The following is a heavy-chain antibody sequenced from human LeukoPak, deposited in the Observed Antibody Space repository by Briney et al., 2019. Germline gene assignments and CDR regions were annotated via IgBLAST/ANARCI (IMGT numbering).Heavy chain of an antibody. D-gene: IGHD3-9*01. V-gene: IGHV6-1*01. CDR1: GDSVSSNSAA. Sequence: SQTLSLTCAISGDSVSSNSAAWNWIRQSPSRGLEWLGRTYYRSKWYNDYAVSVKSRITINPDTSKNQFSLKLSSVTAADTAVYYCARGYYDILLYYYYYGMDVWGQGTTVTVSS. CDR2: TYYRSKWYN. J-gene: IGHJ6*02. CDR3: ARGYYDILLYYYYYGMDV.